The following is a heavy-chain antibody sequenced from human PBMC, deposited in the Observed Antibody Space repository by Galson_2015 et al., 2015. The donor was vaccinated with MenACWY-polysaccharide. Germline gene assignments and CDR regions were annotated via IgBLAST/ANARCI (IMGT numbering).Heavy chain of an antibody. D-gene: IGHD1-26*01. CDR1: DYSIRSGYF. CDR2: IFHSGTT. CDR3: ARVEKYSGSFYILY. Sequence: ETLSLTCAVSDYSIRSGYFWGWTRQPPGKGLEWIASIFHSGTTYYNPSLKSRVTISVDTSKNQFSLKLSSVTAADTAVYYCARVEKYSGSFYILYWGQGTLVTVSS. J-gene: IGHJ4*02. V-gene: IGHV4-38-2*01.